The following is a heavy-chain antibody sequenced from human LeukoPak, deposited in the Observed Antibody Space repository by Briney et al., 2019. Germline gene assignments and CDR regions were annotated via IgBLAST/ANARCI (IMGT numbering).Heavy chain of an antibody. CDR3: ARVMSLGAAGALWGAFDI. J-gene: IGHJ3*02. CDR2: IYYSGAT. D-gene: IGHD3-10*01. Sequence: KSSETLSLTCTASNGSISSDYWSWIRQPPGKGLEWIAYIYYSGATNYNPSLRSRVTISVDRSENQFSLKLSSVTAADTAVYYCARVMSLGAAGALWGAFDIWGQGTMVTVSS. CDR1: NGSISSDY. V-gene: IGHV4-59*12.